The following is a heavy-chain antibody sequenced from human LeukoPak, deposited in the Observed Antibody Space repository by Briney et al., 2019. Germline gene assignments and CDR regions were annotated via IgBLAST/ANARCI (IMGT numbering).Heavy chain of an antibody. D-gene: IGHD2-15*01. V-gene: IGHV3-30-3*01. CDR3: ARAGYCSGGSCYGSDY. CDR2: ISYDGDNK. CDR1: GFTFTDYA. Sequence: GGSLRLSCAASGFTFTDYAIHWVRQAPGKGLEWVAVISYDGDNKYYPASVKGRFTISRDDSKNTLYLQMDSLRAEDTAVYYCARAGYCSGGSCYGSDYWGQGTLVSVSS. J-gene: IGHJ4*02.